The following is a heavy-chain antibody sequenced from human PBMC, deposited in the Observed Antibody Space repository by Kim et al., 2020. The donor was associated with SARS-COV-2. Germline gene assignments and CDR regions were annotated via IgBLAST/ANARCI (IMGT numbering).Heavy chain of an antibody. D-gene: IGHD6-13*01. CDR1: GFTFSSYS. Sequence: GGSLRLSCAASGFTFSSYSMNWVRQAPGKGLEWVSSISSSSGYIYYVDSVKGRFAISRDNARNSLYLQMNSLRAEDTAVYYCARNPLIGQQLVWLDYWGQGTLVIVSS. CDR3: ARNPLIGQQLVWLDY. J-gene: IGHJ4*02. CDR2: ISSSSGYI. V-gene: IGHV3-21*01.